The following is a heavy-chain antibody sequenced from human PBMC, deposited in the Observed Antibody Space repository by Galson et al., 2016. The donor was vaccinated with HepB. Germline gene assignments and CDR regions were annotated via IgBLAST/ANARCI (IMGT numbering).Heavy chain of an antibody. J-gene: IGHJ6*02. V-gene: IGHV1-3*01. CDR2: ISAGSGNT. Sequence: ASGYTFTDYDMHWVRQSPGQRLEWLGYISAGSGNTKYSQKFEDRLTVSRDTSARTHYMELSSLSSNDTAVYYCARDLIGNMDVWGQGTTVTVSS. D-gene: IGHD3-16*02. CDR1: GYTFTDYD. CDR3: ARDLIGNMDV.